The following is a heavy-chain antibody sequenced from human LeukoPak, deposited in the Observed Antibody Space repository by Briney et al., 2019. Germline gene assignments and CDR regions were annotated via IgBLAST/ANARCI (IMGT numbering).Heavy chain of an antibody. CDR2: ISSSSSTI. CDR1: GFTFSSYS. CDR3: ARDDWAGYYYYMDV. Sequence: GGSLRLSCAASGFTFSSYSMNWVRQAPGKGLEWVSYISSSSSTIYYADFVKGRFTISRDNAKNSLYLQMNSLRAEDTAVYYCARDDWAGYYYYMDVWGKGTTVTVSS. D-gene: IGHD2-21*01. V-gene: IGHV3-48*01. J-gene: IGHJ6*03.